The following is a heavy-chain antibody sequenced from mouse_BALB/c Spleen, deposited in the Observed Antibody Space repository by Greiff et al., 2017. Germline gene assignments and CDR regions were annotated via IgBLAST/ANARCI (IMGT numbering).Heavy chain of an antibody. CDR1: GFTFSDYY. Sequence: EVMLVESGGGLVKPGGSLKLSCAASGFTFSDYYMYWVRQTPEKRLEWVATISDGGSYTYYPDSVKGRFTISRDNAKKTLYLQMSSLRSEDTALYYCARPPRYLYAMDYWGQGTSVTVSS. J-gene: IGHJ4*01. V-gene: IGHV5-4*02. CDR3: ARPPRYLYAMDY. D-gene: IGHD2-14*01. CDR2: ISDGGSYT.